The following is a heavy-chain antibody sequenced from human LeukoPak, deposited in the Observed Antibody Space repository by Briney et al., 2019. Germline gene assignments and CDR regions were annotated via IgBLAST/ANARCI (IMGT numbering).Heavy chain of an antibody. CDR1: GYTFTSYY. V-gene: IGHV1-46*01. D-gene: IGHD6-13*01. CDR3: ARDHSWYVFDY. Sequence: ASVKVSCKASGYTFTSYYMHWVRQAPGQGLEWMGIINPSGGSTSYAQKFQGRVTMTRDMSTSTVYTELSSLRSEDTAVYYCARDHSWYVFDYWGQGTLVTVSS. CDR2: INPSGGST. J-gene: IGHJ4*02.